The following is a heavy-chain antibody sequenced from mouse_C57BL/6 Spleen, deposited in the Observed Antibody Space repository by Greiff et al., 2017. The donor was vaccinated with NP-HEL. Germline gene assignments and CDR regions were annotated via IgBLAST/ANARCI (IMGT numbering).Heavy chain of an antibody. CDR1: GFTFSSYA. Sequence: EVKLMESGGGLVKPGGSLKLSCAASGFTFSSYAMSWVRQTPEKRLEWVATISDGGSYTYYPDNVKGRFTISRDNAKNNLYLQMSHLKSEDTAMYYCARGRDYYYGSSHWYFDVWGTGTTVTVSS. CDR3: ARGRDYYYGSSHWYFDV. CDR2: ISDGGSYT. V-gene: IGHV5-4*03. J-gene: IGHJ1*03. D-gene: IGHD1-1*01.